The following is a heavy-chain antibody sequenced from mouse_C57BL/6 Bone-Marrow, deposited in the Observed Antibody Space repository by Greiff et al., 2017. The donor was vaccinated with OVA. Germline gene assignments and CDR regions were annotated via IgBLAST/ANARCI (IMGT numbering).Heavy chain of an antibody. J-gene: IGHJ4*01. V-gene: IGHV1-64*01. CDR2: IHPNSGST. CDR1: GYTFTSYW. CDR3: ARYDYYGSSYDAMDY. Sequence: QVQLQQSGAELVKPGASVKLSCKASGYTFTSYWMHWVKQRPGQGLEWIGMIHPNSGSTNYNEKFKSKATLTVDKSSSTAYMQLSSLTSEDSAVYYCARYDYYGSSYDAMDYWGQGTSVTVSS. D-gene: IGHD1-1*01.